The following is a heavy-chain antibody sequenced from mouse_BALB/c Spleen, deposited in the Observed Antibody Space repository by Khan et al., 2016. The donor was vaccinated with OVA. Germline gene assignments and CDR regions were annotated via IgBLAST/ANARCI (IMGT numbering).Heavy chain of an antibody. CDR3: ARGNYDGYNFGY. CDR2: ISYSGVT. D-gene: IGHD1-2*01. V-gene: IGHV3-2*02. J-gene: IGHJ2*01. Sequence: DVQLQESGPGLVKPSQSLSLTCTVTGYSITSVYAWNWIRQFPGNKLAWMGYISYSGVTSYTQSLNSRFSITRDTSKNQYFLQLNSVTTEDTSTYYCARGNYDGYNFGYWGQGTTLTGSS. CDR1: GYSITSVYA.